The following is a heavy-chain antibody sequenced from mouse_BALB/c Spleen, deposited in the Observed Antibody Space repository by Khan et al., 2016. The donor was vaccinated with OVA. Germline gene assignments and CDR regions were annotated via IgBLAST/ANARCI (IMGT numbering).Heavy chain of an antibody. D-gene: IGHD2-2*01. CDR1: GFNIKDTY. Sequence: VRLQQSGAELVKSGASVKLSCTASGFNIKDTYLHWVKQRPEQGLEWIGRIDPANGNTKYDPKFQGKATITTDTSSNTAYLQLSSLTSEDTAVYYCARNDGYDVDYWGQGTTLTVSS. CDR2: IDPANGNT. V-gene: IGHV14-3*02. J-gene: IGHJ2*01. CDR3: ARNDGYDVDY.